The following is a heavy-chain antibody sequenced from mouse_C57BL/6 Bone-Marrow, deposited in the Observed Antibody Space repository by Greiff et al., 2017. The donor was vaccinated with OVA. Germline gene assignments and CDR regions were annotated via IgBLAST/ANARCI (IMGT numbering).Heavy chain of an antibody. CDR1: GYTFTSYW. CDR2: IHPNSGST. J-gene: IGHJ2*01. Sequence: VQLQQPGAELVKPGASVKLSCKASGYTFTSYWMHWVKQRPGQGLEWIGMIHPNSGSTNYNEKFKSKATLTVDKSSSTAYMQLSSLTSEDSAVYYCARYPGWLLLDYWGQGTTLTVSS. D-gene: IGHD2-3*01. V-gene: IGHV1-64*01. CDR3: ARYPGWLLLDY.